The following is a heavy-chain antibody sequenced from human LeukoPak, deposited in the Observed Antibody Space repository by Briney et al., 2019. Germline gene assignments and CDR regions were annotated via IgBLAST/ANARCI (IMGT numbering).Heavy chain of an antibody. V-gene: IGHV1-18*01. CDR2: ISAYNGNT. J-gene: IGHJ5*02. Sequence: ASVKVSCKASGYTFTSYGISWVRQAPGQGLEWMGWISAYNGNTNYAQKLQGRVTMTTDTSTSTAYMELRSLRSDDTAVYYCARDDLSHCSSTSCYLDWLDPWGQGTLVTVSS. CDR1: GYTFTSYG. CDR3: ARDDLSHCSSTSCYLDWLDP. D-gene: IGHD2-2*01.